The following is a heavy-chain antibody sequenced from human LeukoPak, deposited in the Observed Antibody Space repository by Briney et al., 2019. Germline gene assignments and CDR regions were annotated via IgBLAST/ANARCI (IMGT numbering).Heavy chain of an antibody. V-gene: IGHV3-23*01. D-gene: IGHD2-2*01. J-gene: IGHJ3*02. Sequence: GGSLRLSCVASGFTFSSYAMSWVRQAPGKGLEWVSTISASGGSTYYADSVKGRFTISRDNSKNTLYLQMNSLRAEDTAVYYCAKGDCSSTSCPSIAARFDAFDIWGQGTMVTVSS. CDR2: ISASGGST. CDR3: AKGDCSSTSCPSIAARFDAFDI. CDR1: GFTFSSYA.